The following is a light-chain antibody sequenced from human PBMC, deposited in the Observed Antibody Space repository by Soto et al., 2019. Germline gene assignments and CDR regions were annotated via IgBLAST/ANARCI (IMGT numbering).Light chain of an antibody. Sequence: EIVLTQSAGILSLPPGERATLSCRASQSVSSSYLAWYQQKPGQAPRLLIYGTSGRATGIPDRFSGSGSGTDFTLTISRLEPEDFAVYYCQQYGSSPIFTFGPGTKVDIK. CDR3: QQYGSSPIFT. CDR1: QSVSSSY. J-gene: IGKJ3*01. CDR2: GTS. V-gene: IGKV3-20*01.